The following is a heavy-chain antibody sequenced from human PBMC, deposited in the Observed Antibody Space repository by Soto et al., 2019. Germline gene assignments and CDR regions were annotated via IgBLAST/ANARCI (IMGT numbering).Heavy chain of an antibody. CDR3: ARHPNDYYDSSGYADHFDY. CDR2: IYYSGST. J-gene: IGHJ4*02. V-gene: IGHV4-59*01. D-gene: IGHD3-22*01. Sequence: SETLSLTCTVSGGSISSYYWSWIRQPPGKGLEWIGYIYYSGSTNYNPSLKSRVTISVDTSKNQFSLKLSSVTAADTAVYYCARHPNDYYDSSGYADHFDYWGQGTLVTVSS. CDR1: GGSISSYY.